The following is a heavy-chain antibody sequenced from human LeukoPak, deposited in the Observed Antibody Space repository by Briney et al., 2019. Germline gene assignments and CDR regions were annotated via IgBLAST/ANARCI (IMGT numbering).Heavy chain of an antibody. V-gene: IGHV4-61*02. J-gene: IGHJ4*02. CDR3: ARNVPYYDFWSGYPYYFDY. D-gene: IGHD3-3*01. CDR1: GDSISSGDYY. CDR2: ISSSGST. Sequence: SETLSLTCTVSGDSISSGDYYWSWIRQPAGKGLEWIGRISSSGSTNYNPSLKSRVTISVDTSKNQFSLKLSSVTAADTAVYYCARNVPYYDFWSGYPYYFDYWGQGTLVTVSS.